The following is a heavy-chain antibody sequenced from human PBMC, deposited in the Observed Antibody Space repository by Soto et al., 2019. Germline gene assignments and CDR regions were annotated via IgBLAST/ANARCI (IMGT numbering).Heavy chain of an antibody. CDR2: ISGSGGST. CDR3: AKDMGFGELLVPTYGMDV. J-gene: IGHJ6*02. CDR1: GFTFSSYA. D-gene: IGHD3-10*01. V-gene: IGHV3-23*01. Sequence: GGSLRLSCAASGFTFSSYAMSWVRQAPGKGLEWVSAISGSGGSTYYADSVKGRFTISRDNSKNTLYLQMNSLRAEDTAVYYCAKDMGFGELLVPTYGMDVWGQGTTVTVSS.